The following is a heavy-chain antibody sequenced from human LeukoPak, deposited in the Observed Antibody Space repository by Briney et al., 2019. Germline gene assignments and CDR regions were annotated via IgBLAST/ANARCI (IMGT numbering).Heavy chain of an antibody. Sequence: ASVKVSCKASGYTFTSCYMHWVRQAPGQGLEWMGIINPSGGSTSYTQKFQGRVTMTRDTSTTTVYMELSSLRSQDTAVYYCAKHKEVGDYYYFDYWGQGTLVTVSS. J-gene: IGHJ4*02. CDR2: INPSGGST. CDR1: GYTFTSCY. CDR3: AKHKEVGDYYYFDY. D-gene: IGHD2/OR15-2a*01. V-gene: IGHV1-46*01.